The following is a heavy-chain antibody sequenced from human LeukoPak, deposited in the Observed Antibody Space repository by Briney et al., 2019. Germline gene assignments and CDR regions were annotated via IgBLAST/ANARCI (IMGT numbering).Heavy chain of an antibody. CDR1: GFTFSDYF. V-gene: IGHV3-15*01. D-gene: IGHD4-17*01. CDR2: IKDGGGTT. CDR3: TTDLGAYGDYLRN. J-gene: IGHJ1*01. Sequence: PGGSLRLSCAASGFTFSDYFMGWIRQAPGKGLEWIARIKDGGGTTDYAAPVKGRFTISRDDSRNTVSLQMNSLNTEDIGVYYCTTDLGAYGDYLRNWGQGSLVTVSS.